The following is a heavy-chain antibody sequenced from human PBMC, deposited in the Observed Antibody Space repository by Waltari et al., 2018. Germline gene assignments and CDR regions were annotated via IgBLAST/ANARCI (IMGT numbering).Heavy chain of an antibody. CDR3: ALLYCGGDCHGG. CDR2: INSDGSST. D-gene: IGHD2-21*01. CDR1: GFPFSSYW. Sequence: EVQLVESGGGLVQPGGSLRLSCAASGFPFSSYWIHWVRQAPGKGLVWVSRINSDGSSTRYADSVKGRFTISRDNAKNTLYLQMNSLRAEDTAVYYCALLYCGGDCHGGWGQGTLVTVSS. J-gene: IGHJ4*02. V-gene: IGHV3-74*01.